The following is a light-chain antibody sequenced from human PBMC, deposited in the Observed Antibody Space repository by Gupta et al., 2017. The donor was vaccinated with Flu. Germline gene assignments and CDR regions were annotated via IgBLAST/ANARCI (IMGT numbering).Light chain of an antibody. CDR2: DVT. CDR1: SSDVGGYNY. CDR3: CSYAGSYNVV. Sequence: QSALTQPRSVSGSPGQSVTISCTGTSSDVGGYNYVSWYQQHQGKAPILMIYDVTKRPSGVPDRFSGSKSGNTASLTISGLQVEDEADYYCCSYAGSYNVVFGGGTKLTFL. V-gene: IGLV2-11*01. J-gene: IGLJ2*01.